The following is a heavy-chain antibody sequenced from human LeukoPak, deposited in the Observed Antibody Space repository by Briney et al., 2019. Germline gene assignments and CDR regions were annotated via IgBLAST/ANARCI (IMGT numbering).Heavy chain of an antibody. CDR3: ARIRCGHSGSVCYNH. CDR1: GVSINDYY. D-gene: IGHD3-9*01. J-gene: IGHJ4*02. CDR2: ISHTEGT. Sequence: SETLSLTCGVFGVSINDYYWSWLRQSPRKGLEWIGGISHTEGTTYNPPLESRVTMSVGTSENQLSLKLIFVTAADTAVYYCARIRCGHSGSVCYNHWGLGTLVTVSS. V-gene: IGHV4-34*01.